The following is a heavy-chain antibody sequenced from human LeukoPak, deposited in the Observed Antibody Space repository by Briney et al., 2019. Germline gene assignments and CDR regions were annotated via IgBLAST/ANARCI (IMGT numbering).Heavy chain of an antibody. CDR1: GGSISSYH. D-gene: IGHD4-11*01. CDR3: ARMTTVTYWSFDL. CDR2: MYNSGST. V-gene: IGHV4-59*01. J-gene: IGHJ2*01. Sequence: SETLSLTCTVSGGSISSYHWSWFRQAPGKGLEWIGYMYNSGSTNFNPSLKSRVTISVDTSKNQFSLRLSSVTAADTAVYYCARMTTVTYWSFDLWGRGTLVTVS.